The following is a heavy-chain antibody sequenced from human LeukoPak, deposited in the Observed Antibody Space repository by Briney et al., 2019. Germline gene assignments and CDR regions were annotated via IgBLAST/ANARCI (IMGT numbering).Heavy chain of an antibody. CDR3: AKHRIRGDSY. CDR2: VSGSGDSP. D-gene: IGHD3-16*01. V-gene: IGHV3-23*01. CDR1: GFTFSSYA. Sequence: GGSLRLSCAASGFTFSSYAMTWVRQAPGKGLEWVSSVSGSGDSPYYADSVKGRFTISRDNSKNTLYLQMNSLRAEDTAVYYCAKHRIRGDSYWGQGTLVTVSS. J-gene: IGHJ4*02.